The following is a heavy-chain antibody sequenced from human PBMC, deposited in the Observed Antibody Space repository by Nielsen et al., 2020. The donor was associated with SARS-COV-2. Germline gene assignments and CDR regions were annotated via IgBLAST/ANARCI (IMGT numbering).Heavy chain of an antibody. D-gene: IGHD2/OR15-2a*01. J-gene: IGHJ4*02. CDR2: ISGSGSTR. Sequence: GESLKISCSASGFTFSSYAINWVRQAPGKGLEWVSYISGSGSTRHYADSVKGRFTMSRDNDRNSLWLQMNSLRAEDTALYFCARDLPSSFWGQGTLVTVSS. CDR3: ARDLPSSF. CDR1: GFTFSSYA. V-gene: IGHV3-48*03.